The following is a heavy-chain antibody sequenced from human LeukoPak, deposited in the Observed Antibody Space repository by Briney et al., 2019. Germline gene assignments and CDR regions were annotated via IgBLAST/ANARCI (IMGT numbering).Heavy chain of an antibody. Sequence: ASVKVSCKASGYTFTGYYMHWVRQAPGQGLEWMGWINPNSGGTNYAQKFQGRVTMTRDTSISTAYMELRSLRSDDTAVYYCARPEGYYYDSSGYYYFDYWGQGTLVTVSS. V-gene: IGHV1-2*02. J-gene: IGHJ4*02. CDR2: INPNSGGT. CDR1: GYTFTGYY. CDR3: ARPEGYYYDSSGYYYFDY. D-gene: IGHD3-22*01.